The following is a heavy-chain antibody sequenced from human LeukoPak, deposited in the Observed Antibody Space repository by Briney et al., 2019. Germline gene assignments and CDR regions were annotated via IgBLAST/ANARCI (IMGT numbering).Heavy chain of an antibody. J-gene: IGHJ4*02. CDR1: GYTFTGYY. CDR3: ARDLISGSYYDY. D-gene: IGHD1-26*01. V-gene: IGHV1-2*02. CDR2: INPNSGGT. Sequence: ASVKVSCKASGYTFTGYYMHWVRQAPGQGLEWMGWINPNSGGTNYAQKFQGRVTMTRDTSISTAYMELSRLRSDDTAVYYCARDLISGSYYDYWGQGTLVTVSS.